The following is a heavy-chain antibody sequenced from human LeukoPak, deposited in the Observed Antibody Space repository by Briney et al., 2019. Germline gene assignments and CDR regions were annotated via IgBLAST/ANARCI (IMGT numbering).Heavy chain of an antibody. CDR1: GFTFSTYG. V-gene: IGHV3-33*01. CDR3: ARDPLSIAARYYYYGMDV. D-gene: IGHD6-6*01. Sequence: GGSLRLSCAASGFTFSTYGIHWVRQAPGKGLEWVALIWHDGSSEYYADSVKGRFTISRDNSKNTLYLQMNSLRAEDTAVYYCARDPLSIAARYYYYGMDVWGQGTTVTVSS. J-gene: IGHJ6*02. CDR2: IWHDGSSE.